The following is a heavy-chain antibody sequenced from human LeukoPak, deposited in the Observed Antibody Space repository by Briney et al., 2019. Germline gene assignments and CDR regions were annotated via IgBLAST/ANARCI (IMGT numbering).Heavy chain of an antibody. Sequence: GGSLRLSCAASGFTFSSYWMSWVRQAPGKGLEWVANIKQDGSEKYYVDSVNGRFTISRDNAKNSLDLQMNSLRAEDTAVYYCARGPGPGSSYYDSSGYYFDYWGQGTLVTVSS. D-gene: IGHD3-22*01. CDR2: IKQDGSEK. J-gene: IGHJ4*02. V-gene: IGHV3-7*01. CDR1: GFTFSSYW. CDR3: ARGPGPGSSYYDSSGYYFDY.